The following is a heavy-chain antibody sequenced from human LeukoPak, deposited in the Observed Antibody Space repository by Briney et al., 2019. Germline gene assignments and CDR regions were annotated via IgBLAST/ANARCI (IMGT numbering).Heavy chain of an antibody. CDR2: INPNSGGT. D-gene: IGHD5-18*01. J-gene: IGHJ4*02. CDR3: AREIQLWQIMMTYYFDY. V-gene: IGHV1-2*02. CDR1: GYTFTGYY. Sequence: ASVKVSCKASGYTFTGYYMHWVRQAPGQGPEWMGWINPNSGGTNYAQKFQGRVTMTRDTSISTAYMELSRLRSDDTAVYYCAREIQLWQIMMTYYFDYWGQGTLVTVSS.